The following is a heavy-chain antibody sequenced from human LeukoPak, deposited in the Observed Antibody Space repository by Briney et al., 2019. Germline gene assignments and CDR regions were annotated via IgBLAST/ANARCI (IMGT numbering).Heavy chain of an antibody. D-gene: IGHD3-3*02. V-gene: IGHV3-30*18. CDR1: GFTFSTYG. CDR2: ISYDGSNK. J-gene: IGHJ6*02. CDR3: AKTFRSDGMDV. Sequence: GGSLRLSCAASGFTFSTYGMNWVRQAPGKGLEWVAVISYDGSNKYYADSVKGRFTISRDNSKNTLYLQMNSLRAEDTAVYYCAKTFRSDGMDVWGQGTTVTVSS.